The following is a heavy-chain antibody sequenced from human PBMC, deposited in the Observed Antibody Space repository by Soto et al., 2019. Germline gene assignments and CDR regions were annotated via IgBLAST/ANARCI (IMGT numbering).Heavy chain of an antibody. D-gene: IGHD2-15*01. CDR2: IYYSGST. Sequence: SETLSLTCTVSGGSINSGGYYWSWIRQHPGKGLEWIGYIYYSGSTYYNPSLKSRVTISVDTSKNQFSLKLSSVTAADTAVYYCARGYCSGGSCYDMYWFDPWGQGTLVTVSS. CDR3: ARGYCSGGSCYDMYWFDP. V-gene: IGHV4-31*03. J-gene: IGHJ5*02. CDR1: GGSINSGGYY.